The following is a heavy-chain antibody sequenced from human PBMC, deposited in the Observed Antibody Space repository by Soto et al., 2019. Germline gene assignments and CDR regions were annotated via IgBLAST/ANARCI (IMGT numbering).Heavy chain of an antibody. CDR3: ASHYDFWSGYYSTSSHNWFDP. J-gene: IGHJ5*02. V-gene: IGHV1-24*01. CDR1: GYTLTELS. Sequence: ASVKVSCKVSGYTLTELSMHWVRQAPGKGLEWMGGFDPEDGETIYAQKFQGRVTMTEDTSTDTAYMELSSLRSEDMAVYYCASHYDFWSGYYSTSSHNWFDPWGQGTLVTVSS. D-gene: IGHD3-3*01. CDR2: FDPEDGET.